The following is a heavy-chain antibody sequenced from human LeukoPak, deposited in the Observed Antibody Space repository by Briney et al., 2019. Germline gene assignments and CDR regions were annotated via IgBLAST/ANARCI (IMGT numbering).Heavy chain of an antibody. CDR2: ISSSGGST. CDR1: GFTFSSYA. D-gene: IGHD2-2*01. Sequence: GGSLRLSCAASGFTFSSYAMSWVRQAPGKGLEWVSAISSSGGSTYYADSVKGRITISRDNSKNTLYLQMNSLRAEDTAVYNCAKDLGYCSSTTCYFDYWGQGTLVTISS. CDR3: AKDLGYCSSTTCYFDY. J-gene: IGHJ4*02. V-gene: IGHV3-23*01.